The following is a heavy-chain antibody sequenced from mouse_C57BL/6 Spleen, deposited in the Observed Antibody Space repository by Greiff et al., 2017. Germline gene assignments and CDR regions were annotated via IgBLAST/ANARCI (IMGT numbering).Heavy chain of an antibody. D-gene: IGHD1-1*01. Sequence: EVMLVESGGGLVKPGGSLKLSCAASGFTFSSYAMSWVRQTPEKRLEWVATISDGGSYTYYPDNVKGRFTISRDNAKNNLYLQMSHLKSEDTAMYYCARDGDYYGGGFAYWGQGTLVTVSA. CDR1: GFTFSSYA. CDR2: ISDGGSYT. CDR3: ARDGDYYGGGFAY. J-gene: IGHJ3*01. V-gene: IGHV5-4*01.